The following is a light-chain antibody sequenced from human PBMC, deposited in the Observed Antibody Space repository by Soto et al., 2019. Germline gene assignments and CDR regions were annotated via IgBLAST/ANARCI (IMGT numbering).Light chain of an antibody. J-gene: IGKJ4*02. Sequence: MDQSASSLSAAAAYRLTIPCQSSKGSSIYLDWYQQKPGKAPRLLIYDASNMDTGIPSRFSGSGSGTDFSFTISSLEPEDIAAYYCQQYGKLPQTFGAGTKVDIK. CDR2: DAS. V-gene: IGKV1-33*01. CDR3: QQYGKLPQT. CDR1: KGSSIY.